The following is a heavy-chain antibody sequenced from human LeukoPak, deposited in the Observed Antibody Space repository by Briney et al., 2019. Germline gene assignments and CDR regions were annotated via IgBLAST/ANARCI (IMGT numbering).Heavy chain of an antibody. D-gene: IGHD2/OR15-2a*01. CDR3: VKDLRSDFMGVLSRYLSY. J-gene: IGHJ4*02. Sequence: GGSLRLSCSASGFTLSSFAMHWVRQAPGKGLEYVAAISRNGGSTYYAASVKGRFTISRDNSKSTLYLQMSSLRAEDTAVYLCVKDLRSDFMGVLSRYLSYWGQGTLVTVSS. V-gene: IGHV3-64D*09. CDR2: ISRNGGST. CDR1: GFTLSSFA.